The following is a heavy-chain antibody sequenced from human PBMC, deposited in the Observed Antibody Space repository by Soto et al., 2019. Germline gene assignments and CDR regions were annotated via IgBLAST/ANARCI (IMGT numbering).Heavy chain of an antibody. D-gene: IGHD3-16*01. CDR2: IFGSGADT. J-gene: IGHJ3*01. Sequence: EVQLLESGGGLVQPGGSLRLSCAASGFTFSHYAMSWVRQAPGKGLQWVSTIFGSGADTHYADSVKGRFGNSRDNSNNMLLIGMNSLKDEDTAVNNGLRAATSLGCPFYPWGRGT. CDR1: GFTFSHYA. CDR3: LRAATSLGCPFYP. V-gene: IGHV3-23*01.